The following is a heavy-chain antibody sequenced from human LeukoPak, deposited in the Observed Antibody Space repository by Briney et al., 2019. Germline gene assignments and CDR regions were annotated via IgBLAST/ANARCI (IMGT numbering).Heavy chain of an antibody. V-gene: IGHV4-4*07. CDR1: GASISNYY. J-gene: IGHJ4*02. CDR2: VYTNGGT. CDR3: AGRDY. D-gene: IGHD1-26*01. Sequence: NPSETLSLTCTVSGASISNYYWSWIRQPAGKGLEWIGRVYTNGGTNYNPSFKSRVTLSVDKSKNQFFLRLTPVTAADTAVYYCAGRDYWGQGTLVTVSS.